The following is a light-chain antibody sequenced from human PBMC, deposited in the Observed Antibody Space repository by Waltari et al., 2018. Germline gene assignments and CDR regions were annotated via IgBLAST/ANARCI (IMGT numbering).Light chain of an antibody. V-gene: IGKV3-20*01. CDR3: QQYGSSPRT. Sequence: IALTQSLGTLSLSPGERASLSCRATQSVSSNYVAWYRQKPGQAPRLLTSGASSRATGIPDQFSGGWAGTGFTLTISRLEPEDFAVYYCQQYGSSPRTFGQGTEVEIK. J-gene: IGKJ1*01. CDR1: QSVSSNY. CDR2: GAS.